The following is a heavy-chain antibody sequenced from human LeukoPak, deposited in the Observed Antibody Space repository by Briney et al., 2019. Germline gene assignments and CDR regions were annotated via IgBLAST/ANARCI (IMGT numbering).Heavy chain of an antibody. Sequence: SETLSLTCTVSGGSISSYYWSWIRQPPGKGLEWIGYIYYSGSTYYNPSLKSRVTISVDTSKNQFSLKLSSVTAADTAVYYCARDPSHCSGGSCYAFDIWGQGTMVTVSS. CDR2: IYYSGST. D-gene: IGHD2-15*01. V-gene: IGHV4-59*12. J-gene: IGHJ3*02. CDR1: GGSISSYY. CDR3: ARDPSHCSGGSCYAFDI.